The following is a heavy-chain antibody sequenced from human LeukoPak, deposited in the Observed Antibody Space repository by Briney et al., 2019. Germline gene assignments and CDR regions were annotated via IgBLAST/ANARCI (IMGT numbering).Heavy chain of an antibody. V-gene: IGHV1-2*02. D-gene: IGHD2-8*01. CDR3: ARGNAERGGGYYYGMDV. CDR2: INPNSGGT. Sequence: VASVKVSCKASGYTFRSHGLSWVRQAPGQGLEWMGWINPNSGGTNYAQKFQGRVTMTRDTSISTAYMELSRLRSDETAVDYGARGNAERGGGYYYGMDVWGQGTTVTVSS. J-gene: IGHJ6*02. CDR1: GYTFRSHG.